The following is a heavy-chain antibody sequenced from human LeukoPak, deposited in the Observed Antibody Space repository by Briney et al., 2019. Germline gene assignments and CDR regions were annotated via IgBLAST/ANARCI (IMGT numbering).Heavy chain of an antibody. CDR3: AKDITMIVVVNFDY. CDR2: IKQDGSEK. V-gene: IGHV3-7*03. CDR1: GFTISTYW. J-gene: IGHJ4*02. Sequence: PGGSLRLSCAASGFTISTYWMTWVRQAPGEGLGWVANIKQDGSEKYYVDSVKGRFTISRDNAKNSLYLQMNSLRPEDTAVYYCAKDITMIVVVNFDYWGQGTLVTVSS. D-gene: IGHD3-22*01.